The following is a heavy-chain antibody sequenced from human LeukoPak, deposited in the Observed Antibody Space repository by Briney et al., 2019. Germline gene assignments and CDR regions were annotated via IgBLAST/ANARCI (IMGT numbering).Heavy chain of an antibody. CDR3: ARSSRFLEWLPPPDY. V-gene: IGHV4-39*07. J-gene: IGHJ4*02. CDR1: GGSISTRYYY. CDR2: IHDSGST. Sequence: TSETLSLTCAVSGGSISTRYYYWGWIRQPPGKGLEWIGTIHDSGSTYYSPSLKSQVTISVDTSNNQFSLKLSSVTAADTAVYYCARSSRFLEWLPPPDYWGQGTLVTVSS. D-gene: IGHD3-3*01.